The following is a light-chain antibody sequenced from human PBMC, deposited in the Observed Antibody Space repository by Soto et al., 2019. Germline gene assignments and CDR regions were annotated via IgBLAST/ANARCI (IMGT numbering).Light chain of an antibody. CDR2: DVS. J-gene: IGLJ1*01. CDR3: LSYTSSSTYV. Sequence: QSVLTQPASVSGSPGQSITISCTGTSSDVGDYNFVSWYQQHPGKAPQLMIYDVSNRPSGISNRFSGSKSGNTASLTISGLQAEDEADYYCLSYTSSSTYVFGTGTKLTVL. CDR1: SSDVGDYNF. V-gene: IGLV2-14*03.